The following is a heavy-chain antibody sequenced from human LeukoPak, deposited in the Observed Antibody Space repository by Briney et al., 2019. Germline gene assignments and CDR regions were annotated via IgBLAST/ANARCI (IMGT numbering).Heavy chain of an antibody. CDR3: ARLVPTQVRRVYYFDY. V-gene: IGHV4-39*01. J-gene: IGHJ4*02. D-gene: IGHD6-13*01. CDR1: GGSISSSSYY. CDR2: IYYSGST. Sequence: SETLSLTCTVSGGSISSSSYYWGWLRQRPGKGLEWIGSIYYSGSTYYNPSLKSRVTISVDTSKNQFSLKLSSVTAADTAVYYCARLVPTQVRRVYYFDYWGQGTLVTVSS.